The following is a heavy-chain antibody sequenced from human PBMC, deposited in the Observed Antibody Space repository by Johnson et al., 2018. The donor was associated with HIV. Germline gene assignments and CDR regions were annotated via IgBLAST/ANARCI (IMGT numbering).Heavy chain of an antibody. J-gene: IGHJ3*02. CDR2: IPYDGSKT. D-gene: IGHD3-16*01. CDR1: GFSFSHYG. CDR3: AKGLGGAFDI. Sequence: QVQLVESGGGVVQPGGSLRLSCVASGFSFSHYGMHWVRQGPGKGLEWVAFIPYDGSKTYYGDSVKGRLTISRDNSKNTLYLQMNSLRAEDTAVYYCAKGLGGAFDIWGQGTMVTVSS. V-gene: IGHV3-30*02.